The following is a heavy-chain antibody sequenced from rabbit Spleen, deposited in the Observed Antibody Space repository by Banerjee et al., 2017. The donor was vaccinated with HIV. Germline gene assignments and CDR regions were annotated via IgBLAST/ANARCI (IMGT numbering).Heavy chain of an antibody. D-gene: IGHD8-1*01. J-gene: IGHJ4*01. V-gene: IGHV1S7*01. CDR1: GFSFSSNW. CDR3: ARDGAGGSYFAL. CDR2: IDPVFGIT. Sequence: QSLEESGGGLVKPGGTLTLTCTVSGFSFSSNWICWVRQAPGKGLEWIGNIDPVFGITYFADWVNGRFTISSHNAQNTLYLQLNSLTAADTATYFCARDGAGGSYFALWGQGTLVTVS.